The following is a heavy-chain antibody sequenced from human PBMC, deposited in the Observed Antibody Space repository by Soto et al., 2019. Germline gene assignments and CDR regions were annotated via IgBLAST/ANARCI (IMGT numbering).Heavy chain of an antibody. CDR3: ARVRMLWYGELSH. J-gene: IGHJ4*02. CDR2: INPGNGNT. CDR1: GYTFMTYA. D-gene: IGHD3-10*01. Sequence: QVQLVQSGAEVKKPGASVKISCKTSGYTFMTYALHWVRQAPGQRPEWMGWINPGNGNTEYSQKLQGRVTITRDTSARTVFMEVANMTSEDTAVYYSARVRMLWYGELSHWGQGTQVIVSA. V-gene: IGHV1-3*01.